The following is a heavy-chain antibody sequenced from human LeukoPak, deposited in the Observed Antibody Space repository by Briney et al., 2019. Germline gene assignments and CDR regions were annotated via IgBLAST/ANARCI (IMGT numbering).Heavy chain of an antibody. V-gene: IGHV3-21*01. CDR1: GFTFSSYT. J-gene: IGHJ4*02. CDR2: ITTSSTYI. Sequence: PGGSLRLSCAASGFTFSSYTMNWVRQAPGKGLEWVSSITTSSTYIYYADSVRGRFTISRDDAKNSLYLRMSSLRVEDTAVYYCARGEGYYASGSYYIDYWGQGTLVTVSS. CDR3: ARGEGYYASGSYYIDY. D-gene: IGHD3-10*01.